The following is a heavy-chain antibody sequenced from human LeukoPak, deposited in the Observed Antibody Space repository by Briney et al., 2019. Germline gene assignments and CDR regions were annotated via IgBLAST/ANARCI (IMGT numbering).Heavy chain of an antibody. CDR1: GFTFRSYG. Sequence: GGSLRLSCAASGFTFRSYGMHWVRQAPGKGLEWVAFIRYDGSNKYYADSVKGRFTISRDNSKNTLYLQMNSPRAEDTAVYCCARAIAVVAYFDYWGQGTLVTVSS. J-gene: IGHJ4*02. CDR2: IRYDGSNK. CDR3: ARAIAVVAYFDY. D-gene: IGHD6-19*01. V-gene: IGHV3-30*02.